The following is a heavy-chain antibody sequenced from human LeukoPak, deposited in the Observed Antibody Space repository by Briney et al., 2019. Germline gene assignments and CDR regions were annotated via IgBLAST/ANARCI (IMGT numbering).Heavy chain of an antibody. CDR3: TREVRSGWYVPGY. CDR2: IKSKVDGGTA. J-gene: IGHJ4*02. CDR1: GLTFPDAW. Sequence: GESLRLSCAASGLTFPDAWMTWVRQVPGKGLEWVGRIKSKVDGGTADYATPVKGRFAISREDSKNQLYLQMNSPKTEDTAVYYCTREVRSGWYVPGYWGQGTLATVSS. D-gene: IGHD6-19*01. V-gene: IGHV3-15*01.